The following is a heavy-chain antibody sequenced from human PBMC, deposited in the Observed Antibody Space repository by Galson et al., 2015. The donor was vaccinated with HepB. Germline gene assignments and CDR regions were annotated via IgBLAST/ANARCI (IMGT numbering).Heavy chain of an antibody. J-gene: IGHJ4*02. D-gene: IGHD2-21*02. V-gene: IGHV1-69*04. CDR3: ARVGLAYCGGDCYSGLDY. Sequence: SVKVSCKASGGTFSSYAISWVRQAPGQGLEWMGRIIPILGIANYAQKFQGRVTITADKSTSTAYMELSSLRSEDTAVYYCARVGLAYCGGDCYSGLDYWSQGTLVTVSS. CDR1: GGTFSSYA. CDR2: IIPILGIA.